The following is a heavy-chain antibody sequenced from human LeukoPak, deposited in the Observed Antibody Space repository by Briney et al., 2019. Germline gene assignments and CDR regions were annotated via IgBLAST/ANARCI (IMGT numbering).Heavy chain of an antibody. CDR2: ISGSGGST. Sequence: GGSLRLSCAASGFTFSSYAMSWVRQAPGKGLEWVSAISGSGGSTYYADSVKGRFTISRDNSKNTLYLQMNSLRAEDTAVYYCAKEGFSLLVPGTYFDYWGQGTLVTVSS. CDR3: AKEGFSLLVPGTYFDY. CDR1: GFTFSSYA. V-gene: IGHV3-23*01. D-gene: IGHD6-19*01. J-gene: IGHJ4*02.